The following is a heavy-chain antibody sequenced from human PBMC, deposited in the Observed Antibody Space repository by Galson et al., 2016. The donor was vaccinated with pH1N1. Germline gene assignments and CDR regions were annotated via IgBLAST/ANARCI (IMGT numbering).Heavy chain of an antibody. CDR2: IGPNSGDT. CDR3: ARVLRTVVFDH. J-gene: IGHJ4*02. V-gene: IGHV1-2*02. CDR1: GYTFAVYY. Sequence: SVKVSCKASGYTFAVYYIHWVRQAPGQGLEWMGWIGPNSGDTTYAQKFQGRVTMTRDTSISTAYMELSRLTSDDTAVYYCARVLRTVVFDHWGQGTLVTVSS. D-gene: IGHD4-23*01.